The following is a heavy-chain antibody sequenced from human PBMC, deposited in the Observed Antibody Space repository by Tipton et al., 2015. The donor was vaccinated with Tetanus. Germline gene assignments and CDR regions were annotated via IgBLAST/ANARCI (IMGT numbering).Heavy chain of an antibody. J-gene: IGHJ4*02. CDR2: ISDSGTT. V-gene: IGHV4-39*01. CDR1: GASVSTSTYY. Sequence: TLSLTCTVSGASVSTSTYYWRWIRQPPGKGLEWIGSISDSGTTYYSPSLRSRLTISLDTSTNRVSLRLSSVTAADTAVYYCSRSHFGGYSRVEYWGQGTLVTVSS. CDR3: SRSHFGGYSRVEY. D-gene: IGHD3-10*01.